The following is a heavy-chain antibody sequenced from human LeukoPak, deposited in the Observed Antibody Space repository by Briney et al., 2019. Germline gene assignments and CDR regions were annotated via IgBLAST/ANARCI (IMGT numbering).Heavy chain of an antibody. J-gene: IGHJ4*02. D-gene: IGHD6-19*01. CDR1: GFTFSSYG. CDR2: ISYDGSNK. Sequence: PGGSLRLSCAASGFTFSSYGMHWVRQAPGKGLEWVAVISYDGSNKYYADSVKGRFTISRDNSKNTLYLQMNSLRAEDTAVYYCAKHLLAVAGTPPPHRDYWGQGTLVTVSS. V-gene: IGHV3-30*18. CDR3: AKHLLAVAGTPPPHRDY.